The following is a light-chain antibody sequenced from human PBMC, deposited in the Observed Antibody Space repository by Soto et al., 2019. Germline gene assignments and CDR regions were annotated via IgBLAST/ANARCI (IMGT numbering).Light chain of an antibody. Sequence: QSVLAQPPSASGSPGQSVTISCTVTSSDVGGYDYVSWYQQHPGKAPKLMIYEVTIRPSGVSDRFSGSKSGNTASLTVSGLQAEDEADYYCSSYTGGNPSYVFGTGTKVTV. CDR3: SSYTGGNPSYV. CDR1: SSDVGGYDY. J-gene: IGLJ1*01. V-gene: IGLV2-8*01. CDR2: EVT.